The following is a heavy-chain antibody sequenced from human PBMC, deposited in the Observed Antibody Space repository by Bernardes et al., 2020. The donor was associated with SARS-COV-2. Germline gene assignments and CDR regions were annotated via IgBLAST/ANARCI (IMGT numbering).Heavy chain of an antibody. Sequence: GGSLRLSCAASGFTVSSNYMSWVRQAPGKGLEWVSVIYSGGSTYYADSVKGRFTISRDNSKNTLYLQMNSLRAEDTAVYYCARDRIWGYSGYDSVPEYYYYGMDVWGQGTTVTVSS. J-gene: IGHJ6*02. V-gene: IGHV3-53*01. CDR1: GFTVSSNY. CDR2: IYSGGST. CDR3: ARDRIWGYSGYDSVPEYYYYGMDV. D-gene: IGHD5-12*01.